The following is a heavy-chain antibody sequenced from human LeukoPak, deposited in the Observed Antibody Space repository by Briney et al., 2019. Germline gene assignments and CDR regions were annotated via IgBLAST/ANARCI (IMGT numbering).Heavy chain of an antibody. CDR2: ISSSGSTI. CDR3: ARDDSSGYYGIDY. Sequence: GGSLRLSCAASGFTFSDYYVSWIRQAPGKGLEWVSYISSSGSTIYYADSVKGRFTISRDNAKNSLYLQMNSLRAEDTAVYYCARDDSSGYYGIDYRGQGTLVTVSS. V-gene: IGHV3-11*01. J-gene: IGHJ4*02. CDR1: GFTFSDYY. D-gene: IGHD3-22*01.